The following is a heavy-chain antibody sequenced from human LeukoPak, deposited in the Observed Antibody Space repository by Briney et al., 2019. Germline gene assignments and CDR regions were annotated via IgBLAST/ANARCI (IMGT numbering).Heavy chain of an antibody. V-gene: IGHV3-33*01. CDR1: GRSLSNVL. CDR2: ICYDGSYK. J-gene: IGHJ4*02. CDR3: AREEYYYDSSGQEPFDY. Sequence: GGTQILSCALAGRSLSNVLMQRVRESPGGGLEGMTVICYDGSYKYYSDAVTCPFTISRNNSKNSLYLQMNSLRAEDTAVYYCAREEYYYDSSGQEPFDYWGQGTLVTVSS. D-gene: IGHD3-22*01.